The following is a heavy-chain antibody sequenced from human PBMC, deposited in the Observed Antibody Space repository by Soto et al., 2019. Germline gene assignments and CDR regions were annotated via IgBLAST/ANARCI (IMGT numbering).Heavy chain of an antibody. D-gene: IGHD1-1*01. CDR3: ARHPSQVENSFDL. J-gene: IGHJ5*02. V-gene: IGHV4-38-2*01. CDR1: GYSISSVYT. Sequence: SETLSLTCAVSGYSISSVYTWGWIRVPPGKGLEWIGSLYHGGSKYYNPSLKSRATISVDTSKNQFSLMVTSVTTANTAVYYCARHPSQVENSFDLWGEGKLVTVS. CDR2: LYHGGSK.